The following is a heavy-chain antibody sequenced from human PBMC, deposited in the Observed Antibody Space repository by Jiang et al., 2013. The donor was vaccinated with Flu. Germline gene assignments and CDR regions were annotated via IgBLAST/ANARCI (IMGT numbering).Heavy chain of an antibody. CDR2: INPDSGGT. V-gene: IGHV1-2*04. Sequence: AEVKKPGAVSDGVSLQGFWIHLQRLLYTLGATGPGQGLEWMGWINPDSGGTSYAQKFQDWVTLTRDTSINTVYMDLTRLRSDDTATYYCARVRTGTGAFDFWGQGTMVAVSS. CDR3: ARVRTGTGAFDF. CDR1: IHLQRLL. J-gene: IGHJ3*01. D-gene: IGHD1-1*01.